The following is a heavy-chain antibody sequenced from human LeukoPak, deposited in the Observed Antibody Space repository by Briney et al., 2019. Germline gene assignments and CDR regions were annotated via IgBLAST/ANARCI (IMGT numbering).Heavy chain of an antibody. CDR3: ARGYCSSTSCQYYFDY. J-gene: IGHJ4*02. D-gene: IGHD2-2*01. Sequence: ASVKVSCKASGYTFTSYAIHWVRQAPGQRLAWLGWINAGNGDTKYSQRFQGRVTITRDTSATTAYMELTSLRSEDTAVYYCARGYCSSTSCQYYFDYWGQGTLVTVSS. CDR2: INAGNGDT. V-gene: IGHV1-3*01. CDR1: GYTFTSYA.